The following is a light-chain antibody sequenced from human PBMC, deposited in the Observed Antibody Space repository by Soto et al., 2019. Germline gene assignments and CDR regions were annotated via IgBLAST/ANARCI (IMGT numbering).Light chain of an antibody. CDR1: SSDVGGYNY. V-gene: IGLV2-14*01. CDR3: SSYTSSSTVV. CDR2: EVS. J-gene: IGLJ2*01. Sequence: QPVLTQPASVSGSPGQSITISCTGTSSDVGGYNYVSWYQQHPGKAPKLMIYEVSNRPSGVSNRFSGSKSGNTASLTISGLQAEEEADYYCSSYTSSSTVVFGGGTKVTVL.